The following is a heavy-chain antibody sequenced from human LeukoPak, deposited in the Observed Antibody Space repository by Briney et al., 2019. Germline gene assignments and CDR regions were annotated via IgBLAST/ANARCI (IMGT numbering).Heavy chain of an antibody. CDR3: ARRGDREWFDP. D-gene: IGHD3-10*01. V-gene: IGHV5-51*01. CDR1: GYSFTNYW. J-gene: IGHJ5*02. CDR2: IYPGDFDT. Sequence: GESLKISCKGSGYSFTNYWIGWVRQMPGKGLEWMGVIYPGDFDTRYGPSFQGQVTISADKSISTAYLQWSSLKASDTAIYYCARRGDREWFDPWGQGTLVTVSS.